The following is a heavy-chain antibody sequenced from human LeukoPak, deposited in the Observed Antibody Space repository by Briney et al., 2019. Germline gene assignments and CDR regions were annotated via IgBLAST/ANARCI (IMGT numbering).Heavy chain of an antibody. V-gene: IGHV3-23*01. D-gene: IGHD1-26*01. CDR2: ISGSGDNT. CDR3: AKSMARYSGSYYELLTTLDY. CDR1: GFTFSSYA. Sequence: GGSLRLSCAASGFTFSSYAMSWVRQVPGKGLEWVSVISGSGDNTYYADSVKGRFTISRDNSKNMLYLQMNSLRAEDTAVYYCAKSMARYSGSYYELLTTLDYWGQGTLVTVSS. J-gene: IGHJ4*02.